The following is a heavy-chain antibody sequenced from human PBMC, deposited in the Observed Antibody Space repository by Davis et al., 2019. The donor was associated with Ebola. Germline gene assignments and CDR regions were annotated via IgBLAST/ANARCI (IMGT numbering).Heavy chain of an antibody. V-gene: IGHV3-7*01. CDR3: ARDNYDILTGYHDY. D-gene: IGHD3-9*01. CDR2: IKQDGSEK. Sequence: GGSLRLSCAASVFTFSSYWMSWVRQAPGKGLEWVANIKQDGSEKYYVDSVKGRFTISRDNAKNSLYLQMNSLRAEDTAVYYCARDNYDILTGYHDYWGQGTLVTVSS. CDR1: VFTFSSYW. J-gene: IGHJ4*02.